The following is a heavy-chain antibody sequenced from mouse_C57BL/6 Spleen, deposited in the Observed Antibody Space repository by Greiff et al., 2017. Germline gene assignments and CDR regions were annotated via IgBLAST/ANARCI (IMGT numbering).Heavy chain of an antibody. CDR2: ISSGSSTI. V-gene: IGHV5-17*01. J-gene: IGHJ4*01. CDR1: GFTFSDYG. CDR3: ARPKGHAMDY. Sequence: EVNVVESGGGLVKPGGSLKFSCAASGFTFSDYGMHWVRQAPEKGLEWVAYISSGSSTIYYADTVKGRFTISRDNAKNTLFLHMTSLRSEDTAMYYCARPKGHAMDYWGQGTSVTVSS.